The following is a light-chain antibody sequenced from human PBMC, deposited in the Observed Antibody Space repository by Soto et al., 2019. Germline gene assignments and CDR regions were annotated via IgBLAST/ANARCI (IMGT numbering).Light chain of an antibody. CDR2: EDS. CDR3: YSYAGSSIYV. V-gene: IGLV2-23*01. Sequence: QSVLTQPASVSGSPGQSITMSSTGTTSDVGSYSLLSWYQQHPGKAPKLMIYEDSKRPSGVSNRFSGSKSGNTASLTISGLQAEDEADYYCYSYAGSSIYVFGPGNKVTVL. CDR1: TSDVGSYSL. J-gene: IGLJ1*01.